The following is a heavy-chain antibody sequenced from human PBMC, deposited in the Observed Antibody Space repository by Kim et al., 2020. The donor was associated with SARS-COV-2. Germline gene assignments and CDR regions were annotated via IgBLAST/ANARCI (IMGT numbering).Heavy chain of an antibody. Sequence: GASLKISCKGSGYSFTSYWIGWVRQMPGKGLEWMGIIYPGDSDTRYSPSFQGQVTISADKSISTAYLQWSSLKASDTAMYYCARPALGKPNRYSSSSPLDVWGKGTTVTVSS. D-gene: IGHD6-6*01. CDR1: GYSFTSYW. J-gene: IGHJ6*04. V-gene: IGHV5-51*01. CDR3: ARPALGKPNRYSSSSPLDV. CDR2: IYPGDSDT.